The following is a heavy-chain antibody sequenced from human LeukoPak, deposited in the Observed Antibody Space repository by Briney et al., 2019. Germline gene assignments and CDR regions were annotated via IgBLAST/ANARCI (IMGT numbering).Heavy chain of an antibody. V-gene: IGHV4-4*02. Sequence: SETLSLTCAVSGGSVSSSNWWSWVRQPPGKGLEWIGEIYHSGSTNYNPSLKSRVTIPVDKSKNQFSLKLSSVTAADTAVYYCARVRSSRAFDYWGQGTLVTVSS. D-gene: IGHD1-26*01. CDR3: ARVRSSRAFDY. J-gene: IGHJ4*02. CDR2: IYHSGST. CDR1: GGSVSSSNW.